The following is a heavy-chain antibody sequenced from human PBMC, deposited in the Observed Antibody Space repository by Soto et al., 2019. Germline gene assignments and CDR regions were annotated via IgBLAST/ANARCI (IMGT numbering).Heavy chain of an antibody. CDR2: ISDSGGST. V-gene: IGHV3-23*01. CDR1: GFTFSSFA. D-gene: IGHD3-10*01. CDR3: AKDSITFFYGVDV. Sequence: GGSLRLSCAASGFTFSSFAMNWVRQAPGKGLEWVSSISDSGGSTYYADSVKGRFTISRDNSKETLYLQMNSLRAEDTAVYYCAKDSITFFYGVDVWGQGTTVTVSS. J-gene: IGHJ6*01.